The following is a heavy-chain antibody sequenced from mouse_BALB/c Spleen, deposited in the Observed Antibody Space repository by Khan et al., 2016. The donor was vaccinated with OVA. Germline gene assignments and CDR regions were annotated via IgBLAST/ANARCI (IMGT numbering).Heavy chain of an antibody. CDR1: GFSLTSYG. CDR2: IWSGGST. CDR3: ARSPYGNYGFAY. V-gene: IGHV2-2*02. Sequence: VELVESGPGLVQPSQSLSITCTVSGFSLTSYGVHWVRQSPGKGLEWLGVIWSGGSTDYNAAFISRLSISKDNSKSQVFFKMNSLQANDTAIYYCARSPYGNYGFAYWGQGTLVTVSA. D-gene: IGHD2-1*01. J-gene: IGHJ3*01.